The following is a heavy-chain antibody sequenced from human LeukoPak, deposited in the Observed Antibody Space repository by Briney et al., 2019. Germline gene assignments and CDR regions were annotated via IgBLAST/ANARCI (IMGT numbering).Heavy chain of an antibody. D-gene: IGHD2-2*01. CDR3: ARPSPRYQYGMDV. CDR2: IYYSGST. CDR1: GGSISSGGHY. J-gene: IGHJ6*02. Sequence: SETLSLTCTVSGGSISSGGHYWSWIRQHPGKGLEWIGYIYYSGSTSYNPSLKSRLTISVDTSKNQFSLKLSSATAADTAVYYCARPSPRYQYGMDVWGQGTTVTVSS. V-gene: IGHV4-31*03.